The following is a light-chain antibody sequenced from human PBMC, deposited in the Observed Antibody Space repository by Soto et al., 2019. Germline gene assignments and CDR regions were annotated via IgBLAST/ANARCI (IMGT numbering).Light chain of an antibody. CDR3: AAWDDSLNRRV. CDR2: STN. Sequence: QLVLTQSPSASGTPGQRVTISCSGSSSNIGSYPVNWYQQLPGTAPKLLIYSTNQRPSGVPDRFSGSKSGTSASLAISGLQSEDEADYYCAAWDDSLNRRVFGGGTKLTVL. V-gene: IGLV1-44*01. CDR1: SSNIGSYP. J-gene: IGLJ3*02.